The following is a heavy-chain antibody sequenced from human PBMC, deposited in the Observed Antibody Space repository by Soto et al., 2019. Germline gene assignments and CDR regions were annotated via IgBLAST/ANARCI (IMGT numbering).Heavy chain of an antibody. J-gene: IGHJ4*02. V-gene: IGHV3-33*01. CDR1: GYTFTTYG. CDR2: IWFDGSKR. CDR3: ARDRGRFGGLLSPYFDY. Sequence: QVQLVESGGGVVQPGRSLRLSCAASGYTFTTYGMHWVRQAPGKGLEWVAAIWFDGSKRFHADSVKGRFTISRDDSKNTLFLQMNSLRAEDTAVYYCARDRGRFGGLLSPYFDYWGQGALVTVSS. D-gene: IGHD3-10*01.